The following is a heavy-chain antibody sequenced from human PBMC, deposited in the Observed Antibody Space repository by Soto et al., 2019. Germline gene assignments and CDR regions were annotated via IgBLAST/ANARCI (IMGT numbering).Heavy chain of an antibody. CDR3: AKEKSAGGYSPLYYFDY. CDR2: ISYDGSNK. J-gene: IGHJ4*02. Sequence: ESVGGVVQPGRSLRLSCAASGFTFSSYGMHWVRQAPGKGLEWVAVISYDGSNKYYADSVKGRFTISRDNSKNTLYLQMNSLRAEDTAVYYCAKEKSAGGYSPLYYFDYWGQGTLVTVSS. CDR1: GFTFSSYG. V-gene: IGHV3-30*18. D-gene: IGHD5-18*01.